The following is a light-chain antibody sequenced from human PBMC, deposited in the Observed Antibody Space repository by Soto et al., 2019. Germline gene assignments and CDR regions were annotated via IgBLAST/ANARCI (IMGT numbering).Light chain of an antibody. CDR3: QAYDYSLTASV. Sequence: QAVVTQPPSVSGAPGQRVTLSCTGNSSNLGAGYDVHWYQQLPGAAPKLVIFGNRTRPSGVPERFSGSKSGTSASLAITGLQAEDEADYYCQAYDYSLTASVFGGGTKLTVL. V-gene: IGLV1-40*01. CDR2: GNR. J-gene: IGLJ3*02. CDR1: SSNLGAGYD.